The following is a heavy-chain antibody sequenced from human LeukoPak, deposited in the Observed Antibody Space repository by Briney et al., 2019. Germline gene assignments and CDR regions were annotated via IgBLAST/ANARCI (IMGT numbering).Heavy chain of an antibody. CDR1: GYTFTSYG. Sequence: ASVKVSCKASGYTFTSYGISWVRQAPGQGLEWMGWISAYNGNTNYAQKFQGRVTMTRDTSTSTVYMEPSSLRSEDTAVYYCARERWLMGRGVIALNYWGQGTLVTVSS. CDR3: ARERWLMGRGVIALNY. V-gene: IGHV1-18*01. J-gene: IGHJ4*02. D-gene: IGHD3-10*01. CDR2: ISAYNGNT.